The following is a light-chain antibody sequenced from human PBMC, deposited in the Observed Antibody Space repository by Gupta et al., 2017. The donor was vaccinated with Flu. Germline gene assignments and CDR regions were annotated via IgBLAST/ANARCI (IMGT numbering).Light chain of an antibody. V-gene: IGLV2-8*01. CDR2: EVN. CDR3: HSQTVAANRWV. Sequence: TIYSTGTTSDIGGYNYVSWYQHTAAEAPNLLIYEVNRRHSGVPDRFSGSKSATTASLTISGLQAEDVAYYHCHSQTVAANRWVFGGGTKVTVL. CDR1: TSDIGGYNY. J-gene: IGLJ3*02.